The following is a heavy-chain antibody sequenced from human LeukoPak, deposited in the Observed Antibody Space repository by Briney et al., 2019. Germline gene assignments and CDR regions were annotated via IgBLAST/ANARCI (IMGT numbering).Heavy chain of an antibody. Sequence: SETLSLTCTVSGGSISSYFWSWIRQPPGKGLEWIGSIYYTGVTSTNPFFRSRMSISVDTPKSQFSLNLTSVTAADAAVYYCARERSSSGGHNWFDPWGQGTLVTVSS. CDR3: ARERSSSGGHNWFDP. V-gene: IGHV4-59*12. D-gene: IGHD4-23*01. J-gene: IGHJ5*02. CDR2: IYYTGVT. CDR1: GGSISSYF.